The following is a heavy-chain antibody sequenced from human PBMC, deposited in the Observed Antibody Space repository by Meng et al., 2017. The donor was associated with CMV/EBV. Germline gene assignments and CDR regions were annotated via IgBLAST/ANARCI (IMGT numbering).Heavy chain of an antibody. J-gene: IGHJ4*02. CDR1: GFTFDIYG. Sequence: GSLKISCAASGFTFDIYGLHWARQAPGKGLEWVAFIRYDGSSTYSSDSVKGRFTISRDNSKNTMYLQMNSLTTEDTAIYYCAKDLWVRQLNTSPSFGYWGQGTLVTVSS. CDR2: IRYDGSST. V-gene: IGHV3-30*02. CDR3: AKDLWVRQLNTSPSFGY. D-gene: IGHD2-2*01.